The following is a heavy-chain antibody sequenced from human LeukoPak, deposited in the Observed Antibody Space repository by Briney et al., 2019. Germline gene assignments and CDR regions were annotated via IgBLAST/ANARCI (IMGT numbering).Heavy chain of an antibody. D-gene: IGHD3-22*01. Sequence: ASVKVSCKASGYTFTSYAMNWVRQAPRQGLEWMGWIYTNTGNPTYAQGFTGRFVFSLDTSVSTASLQISSLTAEDTAVYYCARVANPGYYDSSGYYSEYFQHWGQGTLVTVSS. CDR1: GYTFTSYA. CDR3: ARVANPGYYDSSGYYSEYFQH. CDR2: IYTNTGNP. V-gene: IGHV7-4-1*02. J-gene: IGHJ1*01.